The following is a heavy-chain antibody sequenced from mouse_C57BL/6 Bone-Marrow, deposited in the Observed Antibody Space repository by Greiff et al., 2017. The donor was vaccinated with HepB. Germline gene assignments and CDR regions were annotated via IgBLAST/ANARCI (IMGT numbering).Heavy chain of an antibody. CDR2: INPSSGYT. D-gene: IGHD2-3*01. Sequence: QVQLQQSGAELARPGASVKMSCKASGYTFTSYTMHWVKQRPGQGLEWIGYINPSSGYTKYNQKFKDKATLTADKSSSTAYMQLSSLTSEDSAVYYCARSGGVTTPYYYAMDYWGQGTSVTVSS. J-gene: IGHJ4*01. CDR3: ARSGGVTTPYYYAMDY. V-gene: IGHV1-4*01. CDR1: GYTFTSYT.